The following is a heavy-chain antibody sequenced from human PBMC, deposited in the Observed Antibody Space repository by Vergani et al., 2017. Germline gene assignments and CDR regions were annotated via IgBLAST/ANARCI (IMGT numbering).Heavy chain of an antibody. CDR2: ISYDGSNK. CDR1: GFTFSSYG. CDR3: AKDGYCSGGSCLRGGAFDI. D-gene: IGHD2-15*01. Sequence: QVQLVESGGGVVQPGRSLRLSCAASGFTFSSYGMHWVRQAPGKGLEWVAVISYDGSNKYYADSVKGRFTISRDNSKNTLYLQMNSLRAEDTAMYYCAKDGYCSGGSCLRGGAFDIWGQGTMVTVSS. V-gene: IGHV3-30*18. J-gene: IGHJ3*02.